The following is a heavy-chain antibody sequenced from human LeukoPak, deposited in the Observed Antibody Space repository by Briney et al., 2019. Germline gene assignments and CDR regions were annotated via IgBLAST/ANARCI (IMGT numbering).Heavy chain of an antibody. J-gene: IGHJ4*02. CDR3: ARDQPRYCSGGSCYSKQDY. D-gene: IGHD2-15*01. CDR2: INHSGST. Sequence: SETLSLACAVYGGSFSGYYWSWIRQPPGKGLEWIGEINHSGSTNYNPSLKSRVTISVDTSKNQFSLKLSSVTAADTAVYYCARDQPRYCSGGSCYSKQDYWGQGTLVTVSS. CDR1: GGSFSGYY. V-gene: IGHV4-34*01.